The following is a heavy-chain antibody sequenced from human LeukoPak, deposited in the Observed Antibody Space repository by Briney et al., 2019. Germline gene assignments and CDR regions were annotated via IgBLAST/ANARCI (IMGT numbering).Heavy chain of an antibody. CDR1: GGSISSGGYY. CDR2: IYYSGST. D-gene: IGHD6-19*01. J-gene: IGHJ5*02. V-gene: IGHV4-31*03. CDR3: AGMYRSSGWTNWFDP. Sequence: PSETLSLTCTVSGGSISSGGYYWSWIRQHPGKGLEWIGYIYYSGSTYYNPSLKSRVTISVDTSKNQFSLKLSSVTAADTAVYYCAGMYRSSGWTNWFDPWGQGTLVTVSS.